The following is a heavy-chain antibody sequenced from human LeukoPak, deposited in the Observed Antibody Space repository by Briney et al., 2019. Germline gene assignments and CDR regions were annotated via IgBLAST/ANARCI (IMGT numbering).Heavy chain of an antibody. CDR1: GFTFSSYS. J-gene: IGHJ4*02. CDR3: ARDRWFGEELFDY. Sequence: GGSLRLSCAASGFTFSSYSMNWVRQAPGKGLEWVSSISSSSSYIYYADSVKGRFTISRDNAKKSLYLQMNSLRAEDTAVYYCARDRWFGEELFDYWGQGTLVTVSS. V-gene: IGHV3-21*01. D-gene: IGHD3-10*01. CDR2: ISSSSSYI.